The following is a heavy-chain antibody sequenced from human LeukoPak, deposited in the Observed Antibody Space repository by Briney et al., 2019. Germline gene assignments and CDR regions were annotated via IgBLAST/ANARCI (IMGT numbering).Heavy chain of an antibody. CDR1: GFTFSSYA. CDR3: AKRGYCSSTSCYSHAFDI. D-gene: IGHD2-2*01. J-gene: IGHJ3*02. Sequence: GGSLRLSCAASGFTFSSYAMSWVRQAPGKGLEWVSAISGSGGSTYYADSVKGRFTISRDNSKNTLYLQMNGLRAEDTAVYYCAKRGYCSSTSCYSHAFDIWGQGTMVTVSS. V-gene: IGHV3-23*01. CDR2: ISGSGGST.